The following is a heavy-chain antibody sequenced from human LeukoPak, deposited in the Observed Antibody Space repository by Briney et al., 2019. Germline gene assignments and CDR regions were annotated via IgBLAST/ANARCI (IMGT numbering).Heavy chain of an antibody. V-gene: IGHV4-34*01. Sequence: SETLSLTCAVYGGSFSRYYWGWIRQPPGKGLEWIWEINHSGSTNYNPSLKSRVTISVDTSKNQYCLKLSSVTAADTAVYYCARESWDYDCSGYLYWGQGTLVTVSS. CDR3: ARESWDYDCSGYLY. CDR1: GGSFSRYY. J-gene: IGHJ4*02. CDR2: INHSGST. D-gene: IGHD3-22*01.